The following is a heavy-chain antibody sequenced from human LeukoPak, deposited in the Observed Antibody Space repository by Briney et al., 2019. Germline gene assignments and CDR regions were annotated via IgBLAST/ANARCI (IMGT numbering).Heavy chain of an antibody. V-gene: IGHV3-7*01. D-gene: IGHD2-2*01. CDR1: GFTFSSYG. Sequence: AGGSLRLSCAASGFTFSSYGMHWVRQAPGKGLEWVANIKQDGSEKYYVDSVKGRFTISRDNAKNSLYLQMNSLRAEDTAVYYCARSHQLLGYGMDVWGQGTTVTVSS. CDR2: IKQDGSEK. J-gene: IGHJ6*02. CDR3: ARSHQLLGYGMDV.